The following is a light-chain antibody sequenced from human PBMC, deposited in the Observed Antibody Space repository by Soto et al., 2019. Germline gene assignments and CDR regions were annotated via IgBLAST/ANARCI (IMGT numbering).Light chain of an antibody. CDR2: SAS. CDR1: QDIGVR. J-gene: IGKJ1*01. V-gene: IGKV1-12*01. Sequence: DIQMTQSPSFVSASIGDRVTITCRASQDIGVRLAWFQQKPGKAPKYLIQSASSLQSGVPSTFSGSGSGTDFTITINSLHTEDFATYYCLHVYNFPRTFGHGTKV. CDR3: LHVYNFPRT.